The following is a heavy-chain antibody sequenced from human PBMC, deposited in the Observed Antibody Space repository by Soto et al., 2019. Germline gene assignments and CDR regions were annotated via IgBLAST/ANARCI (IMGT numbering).Heavy chain of an antibody. CDR2: ISGYNGDT. Sequence: QGQLVQSGGEVKKPGASVKVSCKASGYTFTRYGISWVRQAPGQGLEWMGWISGYNGDTKYAQKFQGRVTMTADTATTTAYMELRSLTSDARAVYYCAGNGQPPYYYYGMDVWGQGTTVTVSS. V-gene: IGHV1-18*01. D-gene: IGHD2-8*01. CDR3: AGNGQPPYYYYGMDV. J-gene: IGHJ6*02. CDR1: GYTFTRYG.